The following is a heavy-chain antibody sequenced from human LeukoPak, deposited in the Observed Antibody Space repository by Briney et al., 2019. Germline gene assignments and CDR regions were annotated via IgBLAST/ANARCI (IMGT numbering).Heavy chain of an antibody. D-gene: IGHD2-15*01. J-gene: IGHJ4*02. CDR1: GFTFSNYA. Sequence: PGGSLRLSSAASGFTFSNYAISCVPHAPRKGLWWVSDVSGSSTRTHYADSVKGRFTISRDNSKTTLHLQMTSLRAEDTAAYYCAKDSGLTYCRRGSCYYFDYWGQGTLVTVSS. V-gene: IGHV3-23*01. CDR2: VSGSSTRT. CDR3: AKDSGLTYCRRGSCYYFDY.